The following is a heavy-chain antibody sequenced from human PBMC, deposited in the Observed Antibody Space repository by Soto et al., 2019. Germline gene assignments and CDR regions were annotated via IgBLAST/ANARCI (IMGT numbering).Heavy chain of an antibody. D-gene: IGHD4-17*01. CDR1: GYTFTSYD. CDR3: ARARQPVTTRAYFDY. CDR2: MNPNSGNT. J-gene: IGHJ4*02. Sequence: GASVKVSCKASGYTFTSYDINRVRQATGQGLEWMGWMNPNSGNTGYAQKFQGRVTMTRNTSISTAYMELSSLRSEDTAVYYCARARQPVTTRAYFDYWGQGTLVTVSS. V-gene: IGHV1-8*01.